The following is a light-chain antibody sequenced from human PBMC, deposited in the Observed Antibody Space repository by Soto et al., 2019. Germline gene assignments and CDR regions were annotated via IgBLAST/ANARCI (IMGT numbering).Light chain of an antibody. Sequence: QSALTQPASVSGSPGQSITISCTGSGRDIGAYDYVSWYLQHPGKAPKLLIYGVKNRPSGVSYRFSASKSAFTASLTISGLQAEDEAHYYCSSYTTSYFYVFGPGTKLTVL. V-gene: IGLV2-14*01. CDR1: GRDIGAYDY. CDR2: GVK. CDR3: SSYTTSYFYV. J-gene: IGLJ1*01.